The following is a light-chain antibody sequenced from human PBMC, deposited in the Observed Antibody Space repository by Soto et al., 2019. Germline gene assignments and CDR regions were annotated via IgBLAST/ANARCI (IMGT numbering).Light chain of an antibody. J-gene: IGKJ1*01. V-gene: IGKV3D-20*02. CDR1: QSLTSDY. CDR2: XXS. Sequence: CRASQSLTSDYLDWYQQTPGQPPRLLIHXXSSLATGIPDRFSGSGSRTDFTLTNGRLVPEDSAVYYCXXPXRPFGHGTKVDIK. CDR3: XXPXRP.